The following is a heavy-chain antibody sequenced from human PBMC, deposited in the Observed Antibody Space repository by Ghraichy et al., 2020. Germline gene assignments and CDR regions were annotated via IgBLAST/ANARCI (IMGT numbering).Heavy chain of an antibody. CDR1: GGSISSGGYY. Sequence: QTLSLTCTVSGGSISSGGYYWSWIRQHPGKGLEWIGYIYYSGSTYYNPSLKSRVTISVDTSKNQFSLKLSSVTAADTAVYYCARAPYSMVRGVPFDYWGQGTLVTVSS. J-gene: IGHJ4*02. CDR2: IYYSGST. CDR3: ARAPYSMVRGVPFDY. D-gene: IGHD3-10*01. V-gene: IGHV4-31*03.